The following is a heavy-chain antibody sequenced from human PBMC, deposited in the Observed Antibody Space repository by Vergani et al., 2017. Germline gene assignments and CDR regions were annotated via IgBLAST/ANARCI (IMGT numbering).Heavy chain of an antibody. Sequence: QVQLQESGPGLVKPSETLSLTCTVSGYSISSGYYWGWIRQPPGKGLEWIGSIYHSGSTYYNPSLKSRVTISVDTSKNQFSLKLSSVTAADTAVYYCARRRNIVAVRADYYAMDVWGQGTTVTVSS. J-gene: IGHJ6*02. D-gene: IGHD5-12*01. V-gene: IGHV4-38-2*02. CDR1: GYSISSGYY. CDR3: ARRRNIVAVRADYYAMDV. CDR2: IYHSGST.